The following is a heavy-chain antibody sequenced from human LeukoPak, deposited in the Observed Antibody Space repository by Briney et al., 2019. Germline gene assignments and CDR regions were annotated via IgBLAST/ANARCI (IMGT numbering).Heavy chain of an antibody. V-gene: IGHV4-30-4*01. Sequence: ASETLSLTCTVSGGSISSGDYYWSWIRQPPGKGLEWIGYIYYSGSTYYNPSLKSRVTISVDTSKNQFSLKLSSVTAADTAVYYCARGGREYCSGGSCPRQPWGQGTLVTVSS. J-gene: IGHJ4*02. CDR2: IYYSGST. CDR3: ARGGREYCSGGSCPRQP. CDR1: GGSISSGDYY. D-gene: IGHD2-15*01.